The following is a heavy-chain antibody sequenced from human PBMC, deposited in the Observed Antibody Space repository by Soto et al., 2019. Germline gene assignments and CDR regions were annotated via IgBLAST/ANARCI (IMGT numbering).Heavy chain of an antibody. Sequence: GGSLRLSCAASGFTFSSYAMSWVRQAPGKGLEWVSAISGSGGSTYYADSVKGRFTISRDNSKNTLYLQMNSLRAEDTAVYYCARGRRWLQKIQGGYFDSWSQGTLVTVSS. J-gene: IGHJ4*02. CDR3: ARGRRWLQKIQGGYFDS. CDR2: ISGSGGST. D-gene: IGHD5-12*01. CDR1: GFTFSSYA. V-gene: IGHV3-23*01.